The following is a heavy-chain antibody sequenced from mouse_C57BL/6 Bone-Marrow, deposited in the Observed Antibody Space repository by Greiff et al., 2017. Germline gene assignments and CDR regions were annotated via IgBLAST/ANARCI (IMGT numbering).Heavy chain of an antibody. D-gene: IGHD2-12*01. J-gene: IGHJ3*01. CDR1: GYTFTSYW. CDR3: LYDGFAY. CDR2: IDPEDGET. V-gene: IGHV14-2*01. Sequence: VQLQQPGAELVMPGASVKLSCKASGYTFTSYWMHWVKQRTEQGLEWIGRIDPEDGETKYAPKFQGKATITADTSSNTAYLQLSSLTSEDTAVYYCLYDGFAYWGQGTLVTVSA.